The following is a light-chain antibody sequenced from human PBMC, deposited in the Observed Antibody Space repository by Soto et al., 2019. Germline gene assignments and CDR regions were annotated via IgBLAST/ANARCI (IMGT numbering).Light chain of an antibody. CDR1: SSDVGAYDY. CDR2: EVS. J-gene: IGLJ1*01. V-gene: IGLV2-14*03. Sequence: QSVLTQPASVSGSPGQSITISCTGTSSDVGAYDYVSWYQQHPDKAPNLMIYEVSNRLSGVSNRFSGSKSVNTATLTISGLQTEDEADYYCSSYTSSSTRVFGTGTKVTVL. CDR3: SSYTSSSTRV.